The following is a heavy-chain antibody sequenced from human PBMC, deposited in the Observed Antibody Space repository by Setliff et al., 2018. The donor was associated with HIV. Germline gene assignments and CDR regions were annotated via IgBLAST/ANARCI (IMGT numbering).Heavy chain of an antibody. CDR1: GFTFSTYG. CDR3: VRDHRDVPNYHILTDYRDY. D-gene: IGHD3-9*01. J-gene: IGHJ4*02. Sequence: GESLKISCAASGFTFSTYGMNWVRQAPGKGLEWVACISSSGTYTDYADSVKGRFTISRDNAKNSLYLQMNSLRAEDTAVYYCVRDHRDVPNYHILTDYRDYWGQGTLVTVSS. V-gene: IGHV3-21*01. CDR2: ISSSGTYT.